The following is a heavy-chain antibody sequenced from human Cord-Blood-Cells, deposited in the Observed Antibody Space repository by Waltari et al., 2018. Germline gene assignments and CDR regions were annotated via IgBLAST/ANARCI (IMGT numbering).Heavy chain of an antibody. CDR1: GYTFTGHY. V-gene: IGHV1-2*02. CDR2: INPNSGGT. Sequence: QVQLVQSGAEVKKPGASVRVSCQASGYTFTGHYTHWVRQAPGQGLEWMGWINPNSGGTNYAQKFQGRVTRTRDTSISTAYMELSRLRSDDTAVYYCAREYSSSPDAFDIWGQGTMVTVSS. J-gene: IGHJ3*02. D-gene: IGHD6-6*01. CDR3: AREYSSSPDAFDI.